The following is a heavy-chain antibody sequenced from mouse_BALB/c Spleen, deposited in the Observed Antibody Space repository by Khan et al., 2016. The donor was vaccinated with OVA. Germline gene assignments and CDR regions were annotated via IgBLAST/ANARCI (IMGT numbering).Heavy chain of an antibody. CDR2: ISYSGST. J-gene: IGHJ2*01. Sequence: EVKLEESGPGLVKPSQSLSLTCTVTGYSITSGYGWNWIRQFPGNKLEWMGYISYSGSTNNNPSLQSRISITRDTSKNQFFLQLNSVTTEDTATYYCARTARIKYWGQGTTLTVSS. CDR1: GYSITSGYG. V-gene: IGHV3-2*02. CDR3: ARTARIKY. D-gene: IGHD1-2*01.